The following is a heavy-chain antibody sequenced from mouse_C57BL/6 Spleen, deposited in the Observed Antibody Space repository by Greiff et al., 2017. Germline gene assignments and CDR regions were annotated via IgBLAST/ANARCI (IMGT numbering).Heavy chain of an antibody. D-gene: IGHD1-1*01. J-gene: IGHJ4*01. CDR1: GYTFTSYW. CDR2: IDPNSGGT. CDR3: ARRDGSSYDYAMDY. Sequence: VQLQQPGAELVKPGASVKLSCKASGYTFTSYWMHWVKQRPGRGLEWIGRIDPNSGGTKYNEKFKSKATLTVDKPASTAYMQLSSLTSEDSAVYYCARRDGSSYDYAMDYWGQGTSVTVSS. V-gene: IGHV1-72*01.